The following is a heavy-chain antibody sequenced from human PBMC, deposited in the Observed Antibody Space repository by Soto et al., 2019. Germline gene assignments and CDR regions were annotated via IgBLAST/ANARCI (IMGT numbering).Heavy chain of an antibody. CDR3: ARDNSGYYYGMDV. J-gene: IGHJ6*02. D-gene: IGHD6-25*01. Sequence: EVQLVESGGGLIQPGGSLRLSCAASGFTVSSNYMSWVRQAPGKGLEWVSVIYSGGSTYYADSVKVRFTISRDNSKNTLYLQMNSLRAEDTAVYYCARDNSGYYYGMDVWGQGTTVTVSS. V-gene: IGHV3-53*01. CDR1: GFTVSSNY. CDR2: IYSGGST.